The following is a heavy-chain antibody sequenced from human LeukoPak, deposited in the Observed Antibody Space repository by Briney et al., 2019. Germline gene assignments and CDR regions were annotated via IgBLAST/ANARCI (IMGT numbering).Heavy chain of an antibody. V-gene: IGHV1-3*01. CDR3: ARTPGPMVRGLKFYYYGWTS. CDR2: INGGNGDT. D-gene: IGHD3-10*01. J-gene: IGHJ6*04. CDR1: GYTFSMYA. Sequence: ASVKVSCKTSGYTFSMYAIHWVRQAPGQRLEWMGWINGGNGDTKYSQRFQGRVTITRDTAATTAHMDLSSLRSDDTAVYYCARTPGPMVRGLKFYYYGWTSGAKGPRSPSPQ.